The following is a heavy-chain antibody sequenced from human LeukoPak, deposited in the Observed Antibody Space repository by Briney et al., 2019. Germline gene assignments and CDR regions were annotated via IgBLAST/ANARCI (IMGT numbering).Heavy chain of an antibody. CDR3: AKDSYSKGDF. CDR1: GFTFSHHW. Sequence: GGSLRLSCAASGFTFSHHWMTWVRQAPGKGLEWVANIKNDGAVKNYVDSVKGRFTISRDNAKNSLYLQMNSQRAEDTAVYYCAKDSYSKGDFWGQGVLVTVS. V-gene: IGHV3-7*01. D-gene: IGHD6-13*01. CDR2: IKNDGAVK. J-gene: IGHJ4*02.